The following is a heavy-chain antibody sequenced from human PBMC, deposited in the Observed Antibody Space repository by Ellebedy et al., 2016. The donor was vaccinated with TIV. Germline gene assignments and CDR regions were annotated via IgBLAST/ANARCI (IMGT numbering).Heavy chain of an antibody. Sequence: MPSETLSLTCAVYGGSFSGYYWNWIRQPPGKGLEWIGEINHSGSTNCNPSLKSRVTVSVDTSKNQFSLKLTSVTAADTAVYYCARGPEVRVGATSLHYWGHGNLVTVSS. CDR3: ARGPEVRVGATSLHY. CDR2: INHSGST. V-gene: IGHV4-34*01. CDR1: GGSFSGYY. D-gene: IGHD1-26*01. J-gene: IGHJ4*01.